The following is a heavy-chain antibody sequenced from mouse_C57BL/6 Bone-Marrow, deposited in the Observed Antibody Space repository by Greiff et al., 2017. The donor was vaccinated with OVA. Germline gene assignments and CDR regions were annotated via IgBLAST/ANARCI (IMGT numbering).Heavy chain of an antibody. Sequence: VQLKQSGPELVKPGASVKIPCKASGYTFTDYNMDWVKQSHGKSLEWIGDINPNNGGTIYNQKFKGKATLTVDKSSSTAYMELRSLTSEDTAVYYCARRTGTRSFAYWGQGTLVTVSA. D-gene: IGHD4-1*01. CDR1: GYTFTDYN. V-gene: IGHV1-18*01. CDR2: INPNNGGT. J-gene: IGHJ3*01. CDR3: ARRTGTRSFAY.